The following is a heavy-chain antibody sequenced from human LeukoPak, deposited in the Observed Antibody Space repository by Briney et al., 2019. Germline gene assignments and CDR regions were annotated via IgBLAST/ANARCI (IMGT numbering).Heavy chain of an antibody. J-gene: IGHJ4*02. V-gene: IGHV7-4-1*02. CDR1: GYTFTSYA. D-gene: IGHD3-10*01. CDR2: INTNTGNP. Sequence: ASVKVSCKASGYTFTSYAMNWVRQAPGQGLEWMGWINTNTGNPTYAQGFTGRFVFSLDTSVSTAYLQISSLKAEDTAVYYCARDRFIYYGSGSYHPTRISFDYWGQGTLVTVSS. CDR3: ARDRFIYYGSGSYHPTRISFDY.